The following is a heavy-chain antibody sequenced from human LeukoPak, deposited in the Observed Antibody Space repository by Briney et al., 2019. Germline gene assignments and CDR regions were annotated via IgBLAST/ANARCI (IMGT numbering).Heavy chain of an antibody. CDR1: GFTFSSYE. V-gene: IGHV3-48*03. CDR2: ISSSGSTI. Sequence: GGSLRLSCAASGFTFSSYEMNWVRQAPGKGLEWVSYISSSGSTIYYADSVKGRFTISRDNAKNSLYLQMNSLRAEDTAVYYCARDRAFSLAGNDWFDPWGQGTLVTVSS. J-gene: IGHJ5*02. CDR3: ARDRAFSLAGNDWFDP. D-gene: IGHD2-8*01.